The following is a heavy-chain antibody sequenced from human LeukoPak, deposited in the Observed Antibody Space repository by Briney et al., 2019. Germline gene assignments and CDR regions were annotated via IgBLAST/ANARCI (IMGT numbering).Heavy chain of an antibody. CDR3: ARDSGRGYGSGSYRYGT. CDR2: IRYDGSNK. Sequence: QSGGSLRLSCAASGFTFSSYGMHWVRQAPGKGLEWVAFIRYDGSNKYYADSVKGRFTISRDNSKNTLYLQMNSLRAEDTAVYYCARDSGRGYGSGSYRYGTWGQGTLVTVSS. D-gene: IGHD3-10*01. V-gene: IGHV3-30*02. CDR1: GFTFSSYG. J-gene: IGHJ4*02.